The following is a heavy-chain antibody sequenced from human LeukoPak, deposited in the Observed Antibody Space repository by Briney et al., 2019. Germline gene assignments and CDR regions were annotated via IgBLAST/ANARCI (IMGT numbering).Heavy chain of an antibody. CDR2: ISSSSSYI. V-gene: IGHV3-21*01. D-gene: IGHD3-10*01. J-gene: IGHJ5*02. CDR1: GFTFSSYS. CDR3: ARDKDGSGSCSSWFDP. Sequence: GGSLRLSCAASGFTFSSYSMNWVRQAPGKGLEWVPSISSSSSYIYYADSVKGRFTISRDNAKNSLYLQMNSLRAEDTAVYYCARDKDGSGSCSSWFDPWGQGTLVTVSS.